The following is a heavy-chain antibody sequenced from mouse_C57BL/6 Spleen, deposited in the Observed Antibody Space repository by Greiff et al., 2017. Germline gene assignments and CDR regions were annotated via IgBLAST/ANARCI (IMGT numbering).Heavy chain of an antibody. J-gene: IGHJ4*01. CDR2: IYPSDSET. Sequence: VQLPQPGAELVRPGSSVKLSCKASGYTFTSYWMDWVKQRPGQGLEWIGNIYPSDSETHYNQKFKDKATLTVDKSSSTAYMQLASLTSEDSAVYYCDSGESSYATDYWGQGTSVTVSS. CDR3: DSGESSYATDY. CDR1: GYTFTSYW. D-gene: IGHD1-3*01. V-gene: IGHV1-61*01.